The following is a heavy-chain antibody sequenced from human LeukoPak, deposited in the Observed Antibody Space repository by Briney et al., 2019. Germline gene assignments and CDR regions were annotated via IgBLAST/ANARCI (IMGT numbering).Heavy chain of an antibody. CDR2: ISYDGSNK. V-gene: IGHV3-30-3*01. CDR3: ARDHSTVTTPPSDDYYYGMDV. D-gene: IGHD4-17*01. CDR1: GFTFSNYA. J-gene: IGHJ6*02. Sequence: GGSLRLSCAASGFTFSNYALHWVRQAPGKGLEWVAVISYDGSNKYYADSVKGRFTISRDSSKNTLYLQMNSLRAEDSAVYYCARDHSTVTTPPSDDYYYGMDVWGQGTTVTVSS.